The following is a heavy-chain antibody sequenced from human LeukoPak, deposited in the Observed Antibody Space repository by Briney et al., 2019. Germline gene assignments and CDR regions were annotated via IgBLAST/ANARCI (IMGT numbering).Heavy chain of an antibody. D-gene: IGHD1-26*01. Sequence: GASVKVSCKASGYTFTGYYMHWVRQAPGQGLEWMGWINPNSGGTNYAQKFQGRVTMTRDTSISTAYMELSRLRSDDTAVYYCARAGVGARGRFDYWGQGTLVTVSS. V-gene: IGHV1-2*02. CDR3: ARAGVGARGRFDY. CDR2: INPNSGGT. J-gene: IGHJ4*02. CDR1: GYTFTGYY.